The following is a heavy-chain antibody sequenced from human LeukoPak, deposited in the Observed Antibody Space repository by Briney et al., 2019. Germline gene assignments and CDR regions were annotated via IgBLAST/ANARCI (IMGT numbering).Heavy chain of an antibody. V-gene: IGHV3-23*01. CDR3: AKGALGYCSGGSCYGWFDP. CDR2: ISGSGGST. CDR1: GFTFSSYA. J-gene: IGHJ5*02. D-gene: IGHD2-15*01. Sequence: GGSLRLSCAASGFTFSSYAMSWVRQAPGKGLEWVSAISGSGGSTYYADSVKGRFTISRDNSKNTLYLQMNSLRAEDTAVYYCAKGALGYCSGGSCYGWFDPWGRGTLVTVSS.